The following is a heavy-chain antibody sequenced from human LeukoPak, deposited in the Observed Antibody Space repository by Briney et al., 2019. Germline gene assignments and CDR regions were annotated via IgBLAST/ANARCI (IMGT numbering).Heavy chain of an antibody. J-gene: IGHJ4*02. CDR2: IYYNGIT. CDR1: GDSISSGNFY. D-gene: IGHD4-17*01. V-gene: IGHV4-39*01. CDR3: ARDHGDFVQHD. Sequence: SETLSLTCTVSGDSISSGNFYWGWIRQPPGKELQWIGSIYYNGITHYNPSLESRVTISADTSTNEFSLKLRSVTAADTAMYYCARDHGDFVQHDWGQGTLVTVSS.